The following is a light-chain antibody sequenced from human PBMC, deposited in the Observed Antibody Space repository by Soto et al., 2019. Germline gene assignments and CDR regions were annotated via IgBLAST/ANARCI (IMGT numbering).Light chain of an antibody. CDR3: QSYDPTLNVV. V-gene: IGLV2-14*03. CDR1: SSDIGAYNL. Sequence: QSALTQPASVSGSPGQSITICCIGTSSDIGAYNLVSWYQQHPGKVPKLLIYDVTYRPSGVSNRFSGFKSGTTASLTISGLQAEDEAYYYCQSYDPTLNVVFGGGTKLTVL. CDR2: DVT. J-gene: IGLJ2*01.